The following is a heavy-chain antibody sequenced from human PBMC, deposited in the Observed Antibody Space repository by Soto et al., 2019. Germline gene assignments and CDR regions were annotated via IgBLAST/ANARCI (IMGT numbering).Heavy chain of an antibody. CDR3: AIEKVGVTSIHVFDI. CDR1: GFIFRSYG. V-gene: IGHV3-33*01. CDR2: IWYDGSNS. D-gene: IGHD1-26*01. Sequence: GGSLRLSCAASGFIFRSYGMHWVRQTPGKGLSWVAMIWYDGSNSDYGESVKGRFTISRDNAKNSLYLQMNSLTAEDTAVYYCAIEKVGVTSIHVFDIWGQGTMVTVSS. J-gene: IGHJ3*02.